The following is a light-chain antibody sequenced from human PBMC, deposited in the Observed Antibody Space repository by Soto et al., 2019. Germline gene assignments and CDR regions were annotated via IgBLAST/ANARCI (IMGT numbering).Light chain of an antibody. CDR3: QQYNSYPYT. J-gene: IGKJ2*01. Sequence: DIQMTQSPSTLSASVGDRVTITCRASQSISSWLAWYQQKQGKAPKLLIYDASSLESGVPSRFSGSGSGTEFTLTIISLQPDDVATYYCQQYNSYPYTFGQWTKLEIK. V-gene: IGKV1-5*01. CDR1: QSISSW. CDR2: DAS.